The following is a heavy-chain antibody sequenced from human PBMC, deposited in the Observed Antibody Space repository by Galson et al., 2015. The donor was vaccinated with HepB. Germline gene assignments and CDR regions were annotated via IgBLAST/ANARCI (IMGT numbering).Heavy chain of an antibody. CDR1: GYTFTSYG. V-gene: IGHV1-18*04. D-gene: IGHD6-19*01. Sequence: SVKVSCKASGYTFTSYGISWVRQAPGQGLEWMGWISAYNGNTNYAQKLQGRVTMTTDTSTSTAYMELRSLRSDDTAVYYCAREGPGYSSGWSYYYYYYGMDVWGQGTTVTVSS. CDR3: AREGPGYSSGWSYYYYYYGMDV. J-gene: IGHJ6*02. CDR2: ISAYNGNT.